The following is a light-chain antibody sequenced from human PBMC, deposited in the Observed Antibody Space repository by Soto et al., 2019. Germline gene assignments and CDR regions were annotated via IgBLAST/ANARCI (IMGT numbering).Light chain of an antibody. J-gene: IGKJ1*01. V-gene: IGKV3-20*01. CDR2: VAS. CDR1: QSVSSSY. CDR3: QQYGSSSWA. Sequence: EIGLTQSPGTLSLSPGERATLSCRASQSVSSSYLAWYQQKPGQAPRLLIYVASSRATGIPDRFSGSGSGTDFTLTICRLEPEDFAVYYCQQYGSSSWAFSPGTKVEIK.